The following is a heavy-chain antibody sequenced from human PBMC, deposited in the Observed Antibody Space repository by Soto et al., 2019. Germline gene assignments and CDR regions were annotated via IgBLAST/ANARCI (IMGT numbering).Heavy chain of an antibody. V-gene: IGHV2-5*02. CDR2: IYWDDDK. CDR3: AHSGRVLSPFDS. CDR1: GFSLSTSGVS. D-gene: IGHD2-15*01. Sequence: QITLKESGPTPVKPTQTLRLTCTFSGFSLSTSGVSVGWIRQPPGKALEWLALIYWDDDKRYSPSLKSRLTITKDTSKNQVVLTMTNMDPVDKATYYCAHSGRVLSPFDSWGQGTLVTVSS. J-gene: IGHJ4*02.